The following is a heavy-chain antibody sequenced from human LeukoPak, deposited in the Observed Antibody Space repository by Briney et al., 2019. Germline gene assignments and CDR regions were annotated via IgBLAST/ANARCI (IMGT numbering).Heavy chain of an antibody. J-gene: IGHJ6*03. CDR2: INPSGGST. CDR1: GYTFTSYY. D-gene: IGHD2-2*01. Sequence: GASVKVSCKASGYTFTSYYMHWVRQAPGQGLEWMGIINPSGGSTSYAQKFQGRVTMTRDTSTSTVYMELSSLRSEDTAVYYCARDGQIVVVPAAISYYYYYYMDVWGKGTTVTVSS. V-gene: IGHV1-46*01. CDR3: ARDGQIVVVPAAISYYYYYYMDV.